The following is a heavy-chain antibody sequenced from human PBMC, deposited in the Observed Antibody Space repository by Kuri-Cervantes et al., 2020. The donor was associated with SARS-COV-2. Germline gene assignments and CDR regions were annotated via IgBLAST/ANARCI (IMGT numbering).Heavy chain of an antibody. D-gene: IGHD3-9*01. Sequence: GGSLRLSCAASGFTFSDYYMSWIRQAPGKGLEWVANIKQDGSEKYYVDSVKGRFTISRDNAKNSLYLQMNSLRAEDTAVYYCARVGDILTGVLDYWGQGTLVTVSS. V-gene: IGHV3-7*01. J-gene: IGHJ4*02. CDR3: ARVGDILTGVLDY. CDR1: GFTFSDYY. CDR2: IKQDGSEK.